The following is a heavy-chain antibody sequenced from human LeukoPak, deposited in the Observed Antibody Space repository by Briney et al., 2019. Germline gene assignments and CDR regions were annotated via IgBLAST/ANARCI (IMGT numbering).Heavy chain of an antibody. Sequence: PSETLSLTCTVSGGSISSYYWSWIRQPPGKGLEWIGYIYYSGSTNYNPSLKSRVTISVDTSKNQLSLKLSSVTAADTAVYYCARGGEGAFDIWGQGTMVTVSS. CDR2: IYYSGST. V-gene: IGHV4-59*01. J-gene: IGHJ3*02. CDR3: ARGGEGAFDI. CDR1: GGSISSYY.